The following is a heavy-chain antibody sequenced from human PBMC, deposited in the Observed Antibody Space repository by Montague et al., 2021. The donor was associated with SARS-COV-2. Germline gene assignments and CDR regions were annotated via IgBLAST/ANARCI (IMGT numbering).Heavy chain of an antibody. J-gene: IGHJ6*02. Sequence: SDTLSLTRTLSGGSISSSSYYWGWIRQPPGKGLEWIGSIYYSGSTYYNPSLKSRVTISVGTSKNQFSPKLSSVTAADTAVYYCARVGRQQLVRLSGMDVWGQGTTVTVSS. V-gene: IGHV4-39*07. CDR1: GGSISSSSYY. CDR2: IYYSGST. D-gene: IGHD6-13*01. CDR3: ARVGRQQLVRLSGMDV.